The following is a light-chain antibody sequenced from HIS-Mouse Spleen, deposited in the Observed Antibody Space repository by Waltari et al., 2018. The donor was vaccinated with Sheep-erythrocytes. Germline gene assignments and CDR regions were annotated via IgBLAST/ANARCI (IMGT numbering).Light chain of an antibody. CDR2: QAS. J-gene: IGLJ3*02. V-gene: IGLV3-1*01. CDR1: KLGDKY. CDR3: QAWDSSTAWV. Sequence: SYELTQPPSVSVSPGQTASITCSGDKLGDKYACWYQQKPGQSPMLVIYQASKRPAGTPDRFSGSNSGNTATLTISGTQAMDEADYYCQAWDSSTAWVFGGGTKLTVL.